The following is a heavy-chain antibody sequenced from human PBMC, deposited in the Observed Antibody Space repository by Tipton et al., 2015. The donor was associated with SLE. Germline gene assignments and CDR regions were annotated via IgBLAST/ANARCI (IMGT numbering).Heavy chain of an antibody. V-gene: IGHV3-7*03. CDR2: IKQDGSEK. Sequence: SLRLSCAASGFTFSSYWMSWVRQAPGKGLEWVANIKQDGSEKYYVDSVKGRFTISRDNAKNSLYLQMNSLRAEDTAVYYCARDYNPPGHDAFDIWGQGTMVTVSS. D-gene: IGHD1-1*01. CDR1: GFTFSSYW. CDR3: ARDYNPPGHDAFDI. J-gene: IGHJ3*02.